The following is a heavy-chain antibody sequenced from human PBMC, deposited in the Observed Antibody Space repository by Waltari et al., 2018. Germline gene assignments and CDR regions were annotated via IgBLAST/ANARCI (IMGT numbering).Heavy chain of an antibody. CDR2: FEPEDGET. V-gene: IGHV1-24*01. D-gene: IGHD6-19*01. CDR1: GYTLTELS. CDR3: ATQRDGYSSGWHKAAHAFDI. Sequence: QVQLVQSGAEVKKPGASVKVSCKVSGYTLTELSMHWVRQAPGKGLGWMGGFEPEDGETIDAQKCQGRVTMTEDTSTDTAYMELSSLRSEDTAVYYGATQRDGYSSGWHKAAHAFDIWGQGTMVTVSS. J-gene: IGHJ3*02.